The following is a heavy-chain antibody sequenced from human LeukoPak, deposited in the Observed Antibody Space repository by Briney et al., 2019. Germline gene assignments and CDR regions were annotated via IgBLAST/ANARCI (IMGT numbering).Heavy chain of an antibody. CDR2: IDSGGST. Sequence: GGSLRLSCAASGFTGSNNYMSWVRQAPGKGLEWVSVIDSGGSTYYADSVKGRFTISRDNSKNMLYLQINSLRAEDTAVYYCTRGREGSFDYWGQGTLVTVSS. J-gene: IGHJ4*02. CDR3: TRGREGSFDY. D-gene: IGHD3-10*01. V-gene: IGHV3-53*01. CDR1: GFTGSNNY.